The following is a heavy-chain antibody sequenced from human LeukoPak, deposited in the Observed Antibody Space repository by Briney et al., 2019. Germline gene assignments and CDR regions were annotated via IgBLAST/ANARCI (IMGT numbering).Heavy chain of an antibody. V-gene: IGHV4-30-2*01. CDR3: ARGGSGTYYHY. J-gene: IGHJ4*02. CDR1: GGSISSGGYS. CDR2: IYHSGST. D-gene: IGHD1-26*01. Sequence: SETMSLTCAVSGGSISSGGYSWSWIRQPPGKGLEWIGYIYHSGSTYYNPSLKSRVTISVDTSKNQFSLKLSSVTAADTAVYYCARGGSGTYYHYWGQGTLVTVSS.